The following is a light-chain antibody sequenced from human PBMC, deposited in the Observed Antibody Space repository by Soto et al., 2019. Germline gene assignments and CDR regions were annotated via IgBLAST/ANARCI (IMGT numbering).Light chain of an antibody. CDR3: SSYTSTSTPGV. CDR2: EVS. J-gene: IGLJ1*01. CDR1: SSDVGGYNY. Sequence: QSALTQPASVSGSPGQSITISCTGTSSDVGGYNYVSWYQQHPGKAPKLIIYEVSHRPSGASNHFSGYKSGNTASLTISGLQPEDEADYYCSSYTSTSTPGVFGTGTKLTVL. V-gene: IGLV2-14*01.